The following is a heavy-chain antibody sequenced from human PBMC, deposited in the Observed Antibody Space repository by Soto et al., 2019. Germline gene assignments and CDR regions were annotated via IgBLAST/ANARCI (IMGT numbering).Heavy chain of an antibody. V-gene: IGHV6-1*01. Sequence: LTCAISGDSVSSNSAAWGWIRQSPSRGLEWLGRTYYRSKWYNDYAISVKSRIIINPDTSKNQFSLQLNSVTPEDTAVYFCARDDDSSGNGPDIWGQGTMVTVSS. CDR3: ARDDDSSGNGPDI. J-gene: IGHJ3*02. D-gene: IGHD3-22*01. CDR1: GDSVSSNSAA. CDR2: TYYRSKWYN.